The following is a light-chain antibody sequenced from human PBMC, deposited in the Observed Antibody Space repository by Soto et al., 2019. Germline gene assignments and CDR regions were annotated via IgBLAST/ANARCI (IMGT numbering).Light chain of an antibody. J-gene: IGKJ4*01. V-gene: IGKV3-15*01. CDR3: QQYNNWPLT. CDR2: GAS. Sequence: EIVMTQSPATLSVSPGERATLSCRASQSVSSNLAWYQQKPGQAPRLLIYGASTRATGIPARFSGSGSGTDFTLTISSLQSEDFAVYSCQQYNNWPLTFGGGTKVDI. CDR1: QSVSSN.